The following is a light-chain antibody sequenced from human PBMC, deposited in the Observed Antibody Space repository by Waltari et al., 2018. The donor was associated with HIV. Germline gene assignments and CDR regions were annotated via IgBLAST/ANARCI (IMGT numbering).Light chain of an antibody. CDR2: LAS. Sequence: DIVMTQSPRSLPVTPGEPASISCRSSESLLHSSGHNYLDWYLQKPGQSPQLVVYLASNRASGVPDRFSGSGSGTNFTLKISRVEADDVGIYYCMQALQSSITFGQGTRLEIK. CDR1: ESLLHSSGHNY. V-gene: IGKV2-28*01. CDR3: MQALQSSIT. J-gene: IGKJ5*01.